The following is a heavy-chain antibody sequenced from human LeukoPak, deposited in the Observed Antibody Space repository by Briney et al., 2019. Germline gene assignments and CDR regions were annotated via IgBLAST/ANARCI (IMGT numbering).Heavy chain of an antibody. CDR3: AGDSVNSLSYYMDV. V-gene: IGHV4-61*02. Sequence: SETLSLTCTVSGGSINSGSHYWSWIRQPAGKGLEWIGRIYTSGRMSTSGSTDYNPSLKSRVTISLDTSKNHFSLNLSSVTAADTAVYYCAGDSVNSLSYYMDVWGEGTTVTVSS. CDR2: IYTSGRMSTSGST. J-gene: IGHJ6*03. D-gene: IGHD2/OR15-2a*01. CDR1: GGSINSGSHY.